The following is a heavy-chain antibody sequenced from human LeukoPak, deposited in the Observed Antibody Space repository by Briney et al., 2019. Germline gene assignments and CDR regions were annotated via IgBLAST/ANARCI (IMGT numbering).Heavy chain of an antibody. D-gene: IGHD5-24*01. Sequence: ASVKVSCKASGYTFTSYAMNWVRQAPGQGLEWMGIIGGSTNYAQKFQGRVIMTRDTSTSTVYMELSSLRSEDTAVYYCARVRDGYNDAYDIWGQGTMVTVHS. J-gene: IGHJ3*02. CDR2: IGGST. V-gene: IGHV1-46*01. CDR3: ARVRDGYNDAYDI. CDR1: GYTFTSYA.